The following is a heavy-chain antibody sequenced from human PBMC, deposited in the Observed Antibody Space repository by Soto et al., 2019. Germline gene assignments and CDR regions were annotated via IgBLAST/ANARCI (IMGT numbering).Heavy chain of an antibody. CDR2: ISGSGRTI. CDR3: AKVGPSYYYGMDV. CDR1: GLDFSSEV. D-gene: IGHD1-26*01. Sequence: PGGSLRLSCAASGLDFSSEVMCWVRQAPGKGLEWVSSISGSGRTIYHADSMRGRFAISRDGSKNSLYLQLNNLRVDDTAVYYCAKVGPSYYYGMDVWGQGXTVTVSS. J-gene: IGHJ6*02. V-gene: IGHV3-23*01.